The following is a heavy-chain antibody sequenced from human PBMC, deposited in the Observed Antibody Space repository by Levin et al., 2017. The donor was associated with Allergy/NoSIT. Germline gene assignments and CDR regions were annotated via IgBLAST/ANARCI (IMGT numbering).Heavy chain of an antibody. CDR2: ISAYNGNT. D-gene: IGHD6-13*01. V-gene: IGHV1-18*01. J-gene: IGHJ6*02. CDR3: ARDPYSSSWYVGYYYYGMDV. Sequence: ASVKVSCKASGYTFTSYGISWVRQAPGHGLEWMGWISAYNGNTNYAQKLQGRVTMTTDTSTSTAYMELRSLRSDDTAVYYCARDPYSSSWYVGYYYYGMDVWGQGTTVTVSS. CDR1: GYTFTSYG.